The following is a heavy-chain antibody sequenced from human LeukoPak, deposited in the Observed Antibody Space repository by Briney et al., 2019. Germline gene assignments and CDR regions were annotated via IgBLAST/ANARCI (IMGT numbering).Heavy chain of an antibody. D-gene: IGHD4/OR15-4a*01. J-gene: IGHJ6*02. CDR3: AKGGAGIYYGMDV. V-gene: IGHV3-23*01. CDR2: ISGSGGST. Sequence: GGSLRLSCAASGFTFSSYGMSWVRQAPGKGLEWVSAISGSGGSTYYADSVKGRFTISRDNSKNTLYLQMNSLRAEDTAVYYCAKGGAGIYYGMDVWGQGTTVTVSS. CDR1: GFTFSSYG.